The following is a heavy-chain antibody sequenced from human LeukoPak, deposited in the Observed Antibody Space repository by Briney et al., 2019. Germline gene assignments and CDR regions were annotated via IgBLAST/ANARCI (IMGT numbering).Heavy chain of an antibody. J-gene: IGHJ4*02. CDR2: IYYSGST. Sequence: PSETLSLTCSVSGDSISSYYWSWIRQPPGKGLEWIGYIYYSGSTNYNPSLKSRVTISVDTSKNQFSLKLSSVTAADTAVYYCARFKRAGGWSYFDYWGQGTLVTVSS. D-gene: IGHD6-19*01. CDR3: ARFKRAGGWSYFDY. CDR1: GDSISSYY. V-gene: IGHV4-59*01.